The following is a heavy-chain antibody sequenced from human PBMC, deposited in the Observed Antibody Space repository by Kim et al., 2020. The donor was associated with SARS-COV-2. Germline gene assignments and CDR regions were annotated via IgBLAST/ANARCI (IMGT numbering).Heavy chain of an antibody. D-gene: IGHD4-17*01. V-gene: IGHV3-23*01. CDR3: AKKTQDYGDYLFYFDF. J-gene: IGHJ4*02. Sequence: GGSLRLSCAASGFTFSSCAMSWVRQAPGKGLEWVSAISISGGTTYYADSVKGRFTISRDNSKNTVYLQMNSLRAEDTAVYYCAKKTQDYGDYLFYFDFWGQGTLVAVSS. CDR1: GFTFSSCA. CDR2: ISISGGTT.